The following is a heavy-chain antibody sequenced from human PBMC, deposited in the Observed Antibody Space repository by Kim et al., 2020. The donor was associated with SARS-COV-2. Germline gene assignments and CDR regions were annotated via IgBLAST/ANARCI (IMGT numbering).Heavy chain of an antibody. CDR3: ARGARYYYDSSGYYYAY. V-gene: IGHV4-34*01. Sequence: LKSRVTISVDTSKNQFSLKLSSVTAADTAVYYCARGARYYYDSSGYYYAYWGQGTLVTVSS. J-gene: IGHJ4*02. D-gene: IGHD3-22*01.